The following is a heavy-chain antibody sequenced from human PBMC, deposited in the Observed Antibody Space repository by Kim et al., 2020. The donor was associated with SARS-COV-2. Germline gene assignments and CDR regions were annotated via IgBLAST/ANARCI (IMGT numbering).Heavy chain of an antibody. Sequence: GGSLRLSCAASGFTVSSNYMSWVRQAPGKGLEWVSVIYSGGSTYYADSVKGRFTISRDNSKNTLYLQMNSLRAEDTAVYYCARDSSLRGYYYYMDVWGKGTTVPVSS. CDR1: GFTVSSNY. V-gene: IGHV3-66*01. CDR2: IYSGGST. D-gene: IGHD6-6*01. J-gene: IGHJ6*03. CDR3: ARDSSLRGYYYYMDV.